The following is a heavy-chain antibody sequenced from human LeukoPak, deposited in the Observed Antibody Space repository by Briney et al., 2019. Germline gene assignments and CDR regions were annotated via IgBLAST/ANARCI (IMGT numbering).Heavy chain of an antibody. D-gene: IGHD2-2*01. CDR3: ARAPLGYCSSTSCLDSLYFDY. CDR1: GGSFSGYY. Sequence: SETLSLTCAVYGGSFSGYYWSWIRQPPGKGLEWIGEINHSGSTNYNPSLKSRVTISVDTSKNQFSLKLSSVTAADTAVYYCARAPLGYCSSTSCLDSLYFDYWGQGTLVTVSS. CDR2: INHSGST. J-gene: IGHJ4*02. V-gene: IGHV4-34*01.